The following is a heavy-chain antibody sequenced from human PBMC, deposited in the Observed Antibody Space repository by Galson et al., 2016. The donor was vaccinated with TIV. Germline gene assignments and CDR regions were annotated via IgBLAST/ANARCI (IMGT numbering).Heavy chain of an antibody. CDR2: ISWSGHDI. CDR1: GFIFDDYA. CDR3: ASINYFGSASPHHGFDF. D-gene: IGHD3-10*01. Sequence: SLRLSCAASGFIFDDYAMHWVRQAPGKGLEWVSGISWSGHDIAYAASVKGRFTIPRDNAKSFLYLEMNSLRPEDTALYYCASINYFGSASPHHGFDFWGQGTLVTVSS. J-gene: IGHJ3*01. V-gene: IGHV3-9*01.